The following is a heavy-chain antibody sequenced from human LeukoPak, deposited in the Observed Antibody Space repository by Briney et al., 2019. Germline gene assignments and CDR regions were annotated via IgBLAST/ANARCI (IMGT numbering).Heavy chain of an antibody. D-gene: IGHD2-8*02. CDR2: IYTSGST. Sequence: SETLSLTCTVSGGSISSGSYYWSWIRQPAGKGVEWIERIYTSGSTNYNPSLKSRVTISVDTSKNQFSPKLSSVTPADTAVYYCASHMSTGHGRWGEGGLATVSS. V-gene: IGHV4-61*02. CDR1: GGSISSGSYY. CDR3: ASHMSTGHGR. J-gene: IGHJ4*02.